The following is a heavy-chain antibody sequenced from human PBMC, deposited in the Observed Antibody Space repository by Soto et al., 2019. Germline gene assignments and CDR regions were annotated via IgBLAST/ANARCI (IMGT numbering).Heavy chain of an antibody. Sequence: PGGSLRLSCAASGFTFSNAWMSWVRQAPGKGLEWVGRIKSKTDGGTTDYAAPVKGRFTISRDDSKNTLYLQMNSLKTEDTAVYYCTTHRRQQWLAKFDYWGQGTLVTVSS. D-gene: IGHD6-19*01. CDR3: TTHRRQQWLAKFDY. V-gene: IGHV3-15*01. CDR2: IKSKTDGGTT. CDR1: GFTFSNAW. J-gene: IGHJ4*02.